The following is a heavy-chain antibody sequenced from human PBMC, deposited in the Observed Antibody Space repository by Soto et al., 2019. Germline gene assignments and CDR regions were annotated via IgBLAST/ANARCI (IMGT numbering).Heavy chain of an antibody. CDR3: ARLPLYYFYYGRQAGSIDY. J-gene: IGHJ4*02. V-gene: IGHV1-18*01. D-gene: IGHD1-26*01. Sequence: GSSVKVSCKASGYTFTSYGISWVRQAPGQGLEWMGWISAYNGNTNYAQKLQGRVTMTTDTSTSTAYMELRSLRSDDTAVYYCARLPLYYFYYGRQAGSIDYWGQGTLVTDSS. CDR2: ISAYNGNT. CDR1: GYTFTSYG.